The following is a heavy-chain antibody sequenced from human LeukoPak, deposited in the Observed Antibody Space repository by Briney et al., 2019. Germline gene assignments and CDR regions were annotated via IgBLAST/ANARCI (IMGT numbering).Heavy chain of an antibody. V-gene: IGHV3-30*04. CDR2: ISYDGSNK. J-gene: IGHJ4*02. Sequence: GESLRLSCAASGITFSSYAMHWVRQAPGKGLEWVAVISYDGSNKYYADSVKGRFTISRDNSRNTLYLQMNSLRAEDTAVYYCARVMGRYCSSTSCYVDYWGQGTLVTASS. CDR3: ARVMGRYCSSTSCYVDY. CDR1: GITFSSYA. D-gene: IGHD2-2*01.